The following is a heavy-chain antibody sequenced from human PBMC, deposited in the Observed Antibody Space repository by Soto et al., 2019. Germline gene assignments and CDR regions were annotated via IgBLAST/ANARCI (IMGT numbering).Heavy chain of an antibody. Sequence: QVQLVQSGAEVKKPGSSVKVSCKASGGTFSSYAISWVRQAPGQGLGLTGGIIPIFGTANYAQKFQGRVTITADESTSTAYMELSSLRSEDTAVYYCARDRRGGELLDAFDIWGQGTMVTVSS. D-gene: IGHD1-26*01. V-gene: IGHV1-69*01. CDR1: GGTFSSYA. CDR2: IIPIFGTA. J-gene: IGHJ3*02. CDR3: ARDRRGGELLDAFDI.